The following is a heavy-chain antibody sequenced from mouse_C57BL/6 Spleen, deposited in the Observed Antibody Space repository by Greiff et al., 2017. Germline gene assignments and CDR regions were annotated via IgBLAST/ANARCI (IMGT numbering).Heavy chain of an antibody. CDR1: GFSFNTYA. J-gene: IGHJ4*01. D-gene: IGHD2-5*01. CDR2: IRSKSNNYAT. Sequence: EVKLMESGGGLVQPKGSLKLSCAASGFSFNTYAMNWVRQAPGKGLEWVARIRSKSNNYATYYADSVKDRFTISRDDSESMLYLQMNNLKTEDTAMYYCVRHRSNYGAMDYWGQGTAVTVSS. CDR3: VRHRSNYGAMDY. V-gene: IGHV10-1*01.